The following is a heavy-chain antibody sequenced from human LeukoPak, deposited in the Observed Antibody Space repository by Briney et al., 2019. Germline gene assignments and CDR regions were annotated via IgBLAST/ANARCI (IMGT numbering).Heavy chain of an antibody. CDR3: TRLLDSDSSGDPDTFDM. V-gene: IGHV4-59*08. Sequence: PAETLSLTCTVSGGSITSHYWSWIRQAPGKGLAWIGCIYNGGRTKYRLCLQSRVTISLDTSDKKFSLKVTSVTAADTAVYYCTRLLDSDSSGDPDTFDMWGQGTVVTVSS. CDR1: GGSITSHY. CDR2: IYNGGRT. J-gene: IGHJ3*02. D-gene: IGHD3-22*01.